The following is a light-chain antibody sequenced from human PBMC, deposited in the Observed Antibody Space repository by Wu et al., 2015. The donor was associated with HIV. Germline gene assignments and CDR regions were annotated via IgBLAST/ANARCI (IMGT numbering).Light chain of an antibody. CDR2: GAS. V-gene: IGKV3-15*01. J-gene: IGKJ2*03. CDR1: QSVTRSY. Sequence: DIVLTQSPGTLSLSPGERATLSCRASQSVTRSYLAWYQQKPGQAPRLLIYGASTRATGTPARFSGSGSGTEFTLTISSLRSEDFVVYYCQQYNHWYSFGQGTKLEIK. CDR3: QQYNHWYS.